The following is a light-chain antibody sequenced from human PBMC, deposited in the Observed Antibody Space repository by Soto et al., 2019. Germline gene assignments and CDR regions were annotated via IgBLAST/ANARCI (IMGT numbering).Light chain of an antibody. V-gene: IGKV3-20*01. CDR1: HSVSNY. J-gene: IGKJ3*01. CDR3: QQYSSSPSLT. CDR2: DAS. Sequence: EIILTKSPSTLSLHVGDRASLSCRASHSVSNYLALYQQNPGKAPRLLIYDASSMATGIPSRFSGSGYGTDFTLTISRLEPEDFATYYCQQYSSSPSLTFGRVTQVDIK.